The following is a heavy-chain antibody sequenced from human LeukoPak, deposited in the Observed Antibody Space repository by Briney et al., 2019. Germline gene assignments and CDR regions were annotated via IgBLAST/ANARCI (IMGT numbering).Heavy chain of an antibody. Sequence: GGSLRLSCLTSGFTFVNASMSWVRQAPGKGLEWVGLMKSKPEGGTTFYAAPVSGRFTISRDDSRNTLYLQMTSLTIGDTGVYYCTTGNPWGQGTLVTVSS. CDR2: MKSKPEGGTT. V-gene: IGHV3-15*01. CDR3: TTGNP. CDR1: GFTFVNAS. J-gene: IGHJ5*02.